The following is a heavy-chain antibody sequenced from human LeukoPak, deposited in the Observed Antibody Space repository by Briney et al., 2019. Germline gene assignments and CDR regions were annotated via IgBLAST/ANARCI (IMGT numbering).Heavy chain of an antibody. D-gene: IGHD6-19*01. J-gene: IGHJ4*02. CDR1: GLTFSSYA. Sequence: GGALRLSCAAYGLTFSSYAMHGGRQAPAKGLEWVAVISYYGRNKYYADSVNRRVTIPIDKSKNTLYVQINSRRAEDIAVYYCARDLRSSRWYGSCNWGQGTVVTGSA. CDR3: ARDLRSSRWYGSCN. CDR2: ISYYGRNK. V-gene: IGHV3-30*04.